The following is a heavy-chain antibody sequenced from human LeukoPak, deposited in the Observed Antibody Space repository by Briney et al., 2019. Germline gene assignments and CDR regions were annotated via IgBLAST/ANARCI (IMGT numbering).Heavy chain of an antibody. J-gene: IGHJ4*02. CDR3: AKGASGSYYRRYYFDY. CDR1: GFTFSSYG. V-gene: IGHV3-30*18. D-gene: IGHD1-26*01. CDR2: ISYDGSNK. Sequence: PGGSLRLSCAASGFTFSSYGMHWVRQAPGKGLEWVAVISYDGSNKYYADSVKGRFTISRDNSKNTLYLQMNSLRAEDTAVYYCAKGASGSYYRRYYFDYWGQGTLVTVSS.